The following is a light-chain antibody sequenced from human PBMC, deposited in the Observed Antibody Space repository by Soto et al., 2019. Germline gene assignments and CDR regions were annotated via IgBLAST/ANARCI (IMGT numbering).Light chain of an antibody. CDR3: QQYNSYSGWT. CDR1: QSISSW. Sequence: DIRRTPTHPTLSAYVRGRVTITCRDSQSISSWLAWYQQKPGKSPKLLIYDASSLESGVPSRFSGSGSGTEFTPTISSLQPDDFATYYCQQYNSYSGWTFGQGTKVDIK. J-gene: IGKJ1*01. CDR2: DAS. V-gene: IGKV1-5*01.